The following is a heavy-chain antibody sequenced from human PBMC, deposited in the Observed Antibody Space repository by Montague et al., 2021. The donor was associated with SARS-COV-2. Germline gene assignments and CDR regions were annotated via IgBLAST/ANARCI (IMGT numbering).Heavy chain of an antibody. Sequence: SLRLSCAASGFIFSNYDMNWVRQVPGKGLEWLSSISGSADRTYYADSVKGRFTISRDNSKNTLDLQMSSLRAEDTALYYCAKDVSTADTGMLFGDYYYGMDVWGQGTTVTVSS. CDR1: GFIFSNYD. D-gene: IGHD5-18*01. CDR3: AKDVSTADTGMLFGDYYYGMDV. CDR2: ISGSADRT. V-gene: IGHV3-23*01. J-gene: IGHJ6*02.